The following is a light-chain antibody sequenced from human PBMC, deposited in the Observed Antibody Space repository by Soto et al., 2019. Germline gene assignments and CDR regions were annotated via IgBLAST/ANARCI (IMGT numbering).Light chain of an antibody. CDR1: QSVSSN. CDR2: GAS. CDR3: QQYNNWPPGP. J-gene: IGKJ5*01. Sequence: EIVMTQSPATLSVSPGERATLSCRASQSVSSNLAWYQQKPGQAPRLLIYGASTRATGIPARFSGSGSGTEFTLTISSLQSEDFAVYYGQQYNNWPPGPFGQGTRLEI. V-gene: IGKV3-15*01.